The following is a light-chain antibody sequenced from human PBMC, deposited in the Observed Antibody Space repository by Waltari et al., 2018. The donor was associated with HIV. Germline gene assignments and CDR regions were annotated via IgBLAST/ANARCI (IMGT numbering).Light chain of an antibody. CDR2: DVS. V-gene: IGLV2-11*01. CDR1: SSDVGGYNF. CDR3: CSYTGSYTWV. Sequence: QSALTQPRSVSGSPGQSVTISCTGTSSDVGGYNFSTWYQQHPGKAPKLVIYDVSKWPSGVPDRFSGSKSGNTASLTISGLQAEDEADYYCCSYTGSYTWVFGGGTELTVL. J-gene: IGLJ3*02.